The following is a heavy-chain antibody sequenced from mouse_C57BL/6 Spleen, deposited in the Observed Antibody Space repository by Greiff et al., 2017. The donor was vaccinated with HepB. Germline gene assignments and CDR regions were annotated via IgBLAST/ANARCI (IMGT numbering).Heavy chain of an antibody. CDR2: IYPGSGNT. CDR3: AREVLFRYFDV. J-gene: IGHJ1*03. CDR1: GYTFTDYY. Sequence: QVQLQQSGAELVRPGASVKLSCKASGYTFTDYYINWVKQRPGQGLEWIARIYPGSGNTYYNEKFKGKATLTAEKSSSTAYMQLSSLTSEDSAVYFCAREVLFRYFDVWGTGTTVTVSS. V-gene: IGHV1-76*01.